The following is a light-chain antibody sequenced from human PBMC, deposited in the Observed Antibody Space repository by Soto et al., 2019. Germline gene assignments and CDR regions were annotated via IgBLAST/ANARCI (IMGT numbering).Light chain of an antibody. V-gene: IGKV3D-20*02. CDR1: QCVSTNS. J-gene: IGKJ1*01. CDR3: QQRSNWPT. Sequence: EIVLTQSPDTLSLSPGERATLSCRASQCVSTNSLAWYQQKPGQAPRPLIYAASSRATGTPDRFSGSGSGTEFTLTISSLEPEDFAVYYCQQRSNWPTFGQGTKVDIK. CDR2: AAS.